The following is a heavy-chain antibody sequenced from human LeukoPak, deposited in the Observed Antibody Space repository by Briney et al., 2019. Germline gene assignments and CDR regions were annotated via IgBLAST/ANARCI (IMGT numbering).Heavy chain of an antibody. CDR2: IIPIFGTA. CDR1: GGTFSSYA. J-gene: IGHJ4*02. Sequence: SVKVSCKASGGTFSSYAISWVRQAPGQGLEWMGRIIPIFGTANCAQKFQGRVTITTDESTSTAYMELSSLRSEDTAVYYCAREEDAYYYDSSGYYWLDYWGQGTLVTVSS. V-gene: IGHV1-69*05. D-gene: IGHD3-22*01. CDR3: AREEDAYYYDSSGYYWLDY.